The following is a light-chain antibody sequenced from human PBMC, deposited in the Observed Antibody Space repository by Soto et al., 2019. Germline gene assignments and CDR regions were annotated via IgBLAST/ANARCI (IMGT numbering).Light chain of an antibody. CDR3: QQYNSYS. CDR1: QDIKND. J-gene: IGKJ1*01. V-gene: IGKV1-6*01. CDR2: AAS. Sequence: AIQVTQSPSSLSASVGDRVTITCRASQDIKNDLGWYQQTPGKSPKLLIYAASTLESGVPSRFSGSGSGTDFTLTISSLQPDDFATYYCQQYNSYSFGQGTKVDI.